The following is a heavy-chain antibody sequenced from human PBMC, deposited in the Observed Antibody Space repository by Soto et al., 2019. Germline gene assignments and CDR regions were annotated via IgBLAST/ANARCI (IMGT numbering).Heavy chain of an antibody. V-gene: IGHV1-69*13. D-gene: IGHD3-16*01. J-gene: IGHJ6*02. CDR1: GGTLSSYA. Sequence: SVKVSCKASGGTLSSYAISWVRQAPGQGLEWMGGIIPIFGTANYAQRFQGRVTITADESTSTAYMELSSLRSEDTAVYYCARGRGAMPGYYYYGMDVWGQGTTVTVSS. CDR2: IIPIFGTA. CDR3: ARGRGAMPGYYYYGMDV.